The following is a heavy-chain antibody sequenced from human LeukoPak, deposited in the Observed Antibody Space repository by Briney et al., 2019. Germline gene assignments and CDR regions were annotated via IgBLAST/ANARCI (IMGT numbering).Heavy chain of an antibody. J-gene: IGHJ2*01. CDR3: ARKRGRYFDL. Sequence: SETLSLTCAVYGGSFSGYYWSWIRQPPGKGLEWIGEINHSGSTNYNPSLKSRVTISVDTSKNQFSLKLSSVTAADTTVYYCARKRGRYFDLWGRGTLVTVSS. CDR1: GGSFSGYY. V-gene: IGHV4-34*01. CDR2: INHSGST.